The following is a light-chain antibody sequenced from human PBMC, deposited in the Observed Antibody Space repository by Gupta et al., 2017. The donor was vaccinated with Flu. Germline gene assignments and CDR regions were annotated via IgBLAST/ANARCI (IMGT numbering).Light chain of an antibody. V-gene: IGLV3-10*01. J-gene: IGLJ3*02. CDR1: ALPKKY. Sequence: SYELTQTPSVSVSPGQTARITCSGDALPKKYAYWYQQKSGQAPVLVIYKDTKRPSGIPTRFSGSSSETIASLTISEAQVEDEADYYCYSTDSSGNRRVFGGGTKLTVL. CDR3: YSTDSSGNRRV. CDR2: KDT.